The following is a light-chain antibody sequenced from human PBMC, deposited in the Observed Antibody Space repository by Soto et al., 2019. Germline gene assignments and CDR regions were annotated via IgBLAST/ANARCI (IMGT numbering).Light chain of an antibody. Sequence: QSALTQPASVSGSPGQSITISCTGTSSDVGGYNYVSWYQQHPGKPPKLMISDVSNRPSGVSYRFSGSKSGNTASLTISGLQAEDEADYYCASYTSSSTYVFGSGTKLTVL. CDR1: SSDVGGYNY. CDR2: DVS. V-gene: IGLV2-14*03. J-gene: IGLJ1*01. CDR3: ASYTSSSTYV.